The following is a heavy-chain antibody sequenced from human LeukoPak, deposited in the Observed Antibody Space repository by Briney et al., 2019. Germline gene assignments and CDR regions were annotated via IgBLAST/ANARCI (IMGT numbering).Heavy chain of an antibody. Sequence: PGGSLRLSCVSSGFIFSDTYMSWIRQVPGKGLEWISYISSSGNVIYFVDSLKGRFTISRDNAKGLLFLQMNSLRADDTAVYFCAAEVSPKVFDYRGQGTLVTVSS. V-gene: IGHV3-11*01. CDR3: AAEVSPKVFDY. CDR2: ISSSGNVI. CDR1: GFIFSDTY. J-gene: IGHJ4*02.